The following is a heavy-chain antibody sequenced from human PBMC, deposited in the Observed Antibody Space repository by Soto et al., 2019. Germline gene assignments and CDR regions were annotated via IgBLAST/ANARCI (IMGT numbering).Heavy chain of an antibody. CDR2: ISWNSGSI. D-gene: IGHD2-15*01. J-gene: IGHJ3*02. V-gene: IGHV3-9*01. Sequence: GGPLRVSCAVSELNFVDYAIHWVRKXQGKGLEWVSGISWNSGSIGYADSVKGRFTISRDNAKISLYLQMNILRAEDTALYDCAKDNTPLFLGYCSGGICYPLDAFDIWGQGTMVTVSS. CDR3: AKDNTPLFLGYCSGGICYPLDAFDI. CDR1: ELNFVDYA.